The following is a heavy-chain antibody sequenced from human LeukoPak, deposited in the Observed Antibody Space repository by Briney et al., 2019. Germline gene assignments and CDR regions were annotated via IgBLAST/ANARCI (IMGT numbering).Heavy chain of an antibody. CDR2: IHHDGIT. Sequence: SETLSLTCSISGYSISSGYFWGWIRQPPGKGLEWIGNIHHDGITYYNPSLKSRVTISLDPFKNQFSLKLTSVAAADTALYHCARVHYYDASDYSTSNWFDPWGQGTLVTVSS. D-gene: IGHD3-22*01. J-gene: IGHJ5*02. CDR1: GYSISSGYF. CDR3: ARVHYYDASDYSTSNWFDP. V-gene: IGHV4-38-2*02.